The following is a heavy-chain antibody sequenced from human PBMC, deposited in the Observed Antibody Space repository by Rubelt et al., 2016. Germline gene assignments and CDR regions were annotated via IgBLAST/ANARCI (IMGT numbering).Heavy chain of an antibody. CDR1: GFTFSDYY. CDR3: ARDVYYGMDV. V-gene: IGHV3-7*03. J-gene: IGHJ6*02. CDR2: IKQDGSGK. Sequence: VQLVESGGGLVKPGGSLRLSCAASGFTFSDYYMSWIRQAPGKGLEWVANIKQDGSGKDFVDSVKGRFTISRDNAKNSLYLQMNSLRAEDTAVYYCARDVYYGMDVWGQGTTVTVSS.